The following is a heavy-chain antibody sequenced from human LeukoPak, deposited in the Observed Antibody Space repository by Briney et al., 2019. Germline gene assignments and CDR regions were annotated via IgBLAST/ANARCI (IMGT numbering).Heavy chain of an antibody. V-gene: IGHV1-69*05. Sequence: SVKVSCKASGGTFSSYAISWVRQAPGQGLEWMGGIIPIFGTANYAQKFQGRVTINTDESTSTAYMELSSLRSEDTAVYYCARERIDCSGGSCYLSGWGQGTLVTVSS. CDR1: GGTFSSYA. D-gene: IGHD2-15*01. J-gene: IGHJ4*02. CDR3: ARERIDCSGGSCYLSG. CDR2: IIPIFGTA.